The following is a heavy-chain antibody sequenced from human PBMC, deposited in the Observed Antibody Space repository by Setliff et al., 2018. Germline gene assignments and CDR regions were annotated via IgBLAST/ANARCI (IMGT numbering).Heavy chain of an antibody. V-gene: IGHV5-51*01. Sequence: PGESLKISCNGSGHSFTSYWIGWVRQMPGKGLEWMGIIYPGDSDTRYSPSFQGQVTISADKSISTAYLQWSSLKASDTAMYYCAMPPSGDCSGGSSWFDYWGQGTLVTVSS. CDR2: IYPGDSDT. CDR3: AMPPSGDCSGGSSWFDY. D-gene: IGHD2-15*01. CDR1: GHSFTSYW. J-gene: IGHJ4*02.